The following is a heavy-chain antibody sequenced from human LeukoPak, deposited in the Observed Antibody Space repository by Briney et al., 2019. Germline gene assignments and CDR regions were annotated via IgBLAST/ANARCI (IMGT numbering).Heavy chain of an antibody. CDR1: GFTFRSHG. CDR2: IWYDGSNK. V-gene: IGHV3-33*01. CDR3: AGDRATSYFDY. Sequence: PGTSLRLSCAASGFTFRSHGMHWVRQAPGKGLEWVAFIWYDGSNKYYTDSVKGRFTISRDNSENTLYLQMNSLRAEDTAVYCCAGDRATSYFDYWGQGALVTISS. J-gene: IGHJ4*02. D-gene: IGHD1-26*01.